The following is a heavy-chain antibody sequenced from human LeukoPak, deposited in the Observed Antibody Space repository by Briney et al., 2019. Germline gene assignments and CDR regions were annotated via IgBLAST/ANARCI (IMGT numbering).Heavy chain of an antibody. Sequence: ASVKVSCRASGYTFTGYYMHWVRQAPGQGLGWMGWINPNSGGTNYAQKFQGRVTMTRDTSISTAYMELSRLRSDDTAVYYCARTRITMVRGVIGAFDIWGQGTMVTVSS. CDR3: ARTRITMVRGVIGAFDI. CDR2: INPNSGGT. V-gene: IGHV1-2*02. D-gene: IGHD3-10*01. J-gene: IGHJ3*02. CDR1: GYTFTGYY.